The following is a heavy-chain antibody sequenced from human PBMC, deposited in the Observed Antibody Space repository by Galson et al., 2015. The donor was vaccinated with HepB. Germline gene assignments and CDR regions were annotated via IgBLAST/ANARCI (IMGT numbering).Heavy chain of an antibody. J-gene: IGHJ4*02. D-gene: IGHD1-14*01. CDR1: GDSVSSNSAA. CDR3: ARLITAGGASYFDY. V-gene: IGHV6-1*01. Sequence: CAISGDSVSSNSAAWSWIRQSPSRGLEWLGRACHRSQWFKDYALSVKSRVIIDPDTSKNQFSLHLKSVTPDDTAVYFCARLITAGGASYFDYWGQGNLVTVSA. CDR2: ACHRSQWFK.